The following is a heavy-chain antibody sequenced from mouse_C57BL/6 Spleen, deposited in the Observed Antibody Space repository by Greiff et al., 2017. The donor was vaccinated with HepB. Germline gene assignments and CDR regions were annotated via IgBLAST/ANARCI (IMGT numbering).Heavy chain of an antibody. CDR3: ASVSVNYAMDY. CDR2: IYPGNGDT. Sequence: VQLQQSGAELVRPGASVKMSCKASGYTFTSYNIHWVKQTPRQGLEWIGAIYPGNGDTSYNQKFKGKATLTVDKSSSTAYMQLSSLTSEDSAVYFWASVSVNYAMDYWGQGTSVTVSS. CDR1: GYTFTSYN. J-gene: IGHJ4*01. V-gene: IGHV1-12*01.